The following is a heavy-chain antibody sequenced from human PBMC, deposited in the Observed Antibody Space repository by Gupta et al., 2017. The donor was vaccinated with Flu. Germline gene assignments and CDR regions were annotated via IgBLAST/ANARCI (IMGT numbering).Heavy chain of an antibody. V-gene: IGHV7-4-1*01. D-gene: IGHD6-13*01. CDR1: GYTFTNYS. J-gene: IGHJ6*02. CDR3: ARQGADIATAGLIDYYGVDV. Sequence: QVQLVQSGSELKKPGASVRVSCKTSGYTFTNYSLNWVRQAPGQELEWMGWINTNTGNPTDAQGFTGRFVFSLDASVSTAYMEISSLKTEDTAIYYCARQGADIATAGLIDYYGVDVWGQGTTVTVSS. CDR2: INTNTGNP.